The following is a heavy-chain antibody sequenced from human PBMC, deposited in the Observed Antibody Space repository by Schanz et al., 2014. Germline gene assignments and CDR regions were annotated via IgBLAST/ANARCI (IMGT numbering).Heavy chain of an antibody. D-gene: IGHD2-15*01. V-gene: IGHV3-23*01. CDR2: VSASGGGP. CDR3: VKDDRGDVVVVAANY. CDR1: GFTFRSYG. Sequence: QLLESGGGLVQPGGSLRLSCAASGFTFRSYGMHWVRQAPGKGLEWVSLVSASGGGPFYADSVKGRFTISRDNSRNTVYLQMSSLRAEDTAVYYCVKDDRGDVVVVAANYWGQGAQVIVSS. J-gene: IGHJ4*02.